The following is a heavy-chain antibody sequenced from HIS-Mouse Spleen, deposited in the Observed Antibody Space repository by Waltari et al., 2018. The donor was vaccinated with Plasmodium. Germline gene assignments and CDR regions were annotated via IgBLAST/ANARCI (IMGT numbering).Heavy chain of an antibody. Sequence: QVQLQESGPGLVKPSPTLSLTCTVSGGSISSGGSYWSWIRQHPGKGLEWIGYIYYSGSTYYNPSLKSRVTISVDTSKNQFSLKLSSVTAADTAVYYCARSIAATVTFYFDYWGQGTLVTVSS. CDR3: ARSIAATVTFYFDY. J-gene: IGHJ4*02. D-gene: IGHD6-13*01. CDR2: IYYSGST. CDR1: GGSISSGGSY. V-gene: IGHV4-31*03.